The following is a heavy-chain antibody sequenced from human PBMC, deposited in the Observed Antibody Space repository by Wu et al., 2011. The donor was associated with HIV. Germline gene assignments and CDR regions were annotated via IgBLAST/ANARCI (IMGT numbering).Heavy chain of an antibody. Sequence: VQLVQSGGEVKKPGESLKISCKASGYRFTKYWIGWARQVPGKRLEWMGAIYPEDSDTRYAPTFQGQVTISADPSVNTAFLQWSSLRASDTALYYCARGSVAGRIFDFWGQGTQVHRLL. CDR1: GYRFTKYW. J-gene: IGHJ4*02. CDR2: IYPEDSDT. CDR3: ARGSVAGRIFDF. V-gene: IGHV5-51*01. D-gene: IGHD6-19*01.